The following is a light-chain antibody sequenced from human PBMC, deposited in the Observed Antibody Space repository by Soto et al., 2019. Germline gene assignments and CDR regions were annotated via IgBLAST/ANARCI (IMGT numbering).Light chain of an antibody. CDR1: QDISNY. Sequence: DIQTTQSPSSLSASVGDRVTITFQASQDISNYLNRYQQKPGKAPKPLIYDASNLEAGVPSRFSGSGSGTDFTFTISSLQPEDIATYYCQQYDNLPLTFGGGTKVDIK. V-gene: IGKV1-33*01. J-gene: IGKJ4*01. CDR3: QQYDNLPLT. CDR2: DAS.